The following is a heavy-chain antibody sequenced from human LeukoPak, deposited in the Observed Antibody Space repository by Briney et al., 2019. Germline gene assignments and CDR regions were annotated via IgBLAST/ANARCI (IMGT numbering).Heavy chain of an antibody. CDR1: EFTFDDYG. Sequence: GGSLRLSCAASEFTFDDYGMSWVRQAPGKGLEWVSGINWNGGSTGYADSLKGRFTISRDNAKNSLYLQMNSLRAEDTALYYCARDGLAYCGGDCYSGLVYWGQGTLVTVSS. J-gene: IGHJ4*02. V-gene: IGHV3-20*04. CDR2: INWNGGST. D-gene: IGHD2-21*02. CDR3: ARDGLAYCGGDCYSGLVY.